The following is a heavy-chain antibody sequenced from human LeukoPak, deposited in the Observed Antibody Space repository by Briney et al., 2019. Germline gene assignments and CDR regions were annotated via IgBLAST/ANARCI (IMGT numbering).Heavy chain of an antibody. V-gene: IGHV1-18*01. CDR2: ISAYNGNT. D-gene: IGHD3-9*01. CDR3: ARSPHILTGENFDY. CDR1: GYTFTGYG. Sequence: ASVKVSCKASGYTFTGYGINWVRQAPGQGLEWMGWISAYNGNTNYAQKLQGRVTMTTDTVTSTAYMELRSLRSDDTAIYYCARSPHILTGENFDYWGQGTLVTVSS. J-gene: IGHJ4*02.